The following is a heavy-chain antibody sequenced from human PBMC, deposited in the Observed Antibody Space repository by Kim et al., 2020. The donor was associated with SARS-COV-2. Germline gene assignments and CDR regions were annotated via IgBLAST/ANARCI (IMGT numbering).Heavy chain of an antibody. J-gene: IGHJ6*02. D-gene: IGHD5-12*01. V-gene: IGHV4-59*01. CDR1: GGSISSYY. Sequence: SETLSLTCTVSGGSISSYYWSWIRQPPGKGLEWIGYIYYSGSTNYNPSLKSRVTISVDTSKNQFSLKLSSVTAADTAVYSCAGVVATPPDYYYYGMDVWGQGTTVTVSS. CDR3: AGVVATPPDYYYYGMDV. CDR2: IYYSGST.